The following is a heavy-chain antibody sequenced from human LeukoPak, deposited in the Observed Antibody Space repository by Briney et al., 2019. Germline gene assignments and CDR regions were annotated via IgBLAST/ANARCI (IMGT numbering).Heavy chain of an antibody. J-gene: IGHJ3*02. CDR2: INPNSGGT. V-gene: IGHV1-2*02. CDR3: ARDPIVVVAATRAFDI. D-gene: IGHD2-15*01. CDR1: GYTFTGYY. Sequence: GASVKVSCKASGYTFTGYYMHWVRQAPGQGLEWMGWINPNSGGTNYAQKFQGRVTVTRDTSISTAYMELSRLRSDDTAVYYCARDPIVVVAATRAFDIWGQGTMVTVSS.